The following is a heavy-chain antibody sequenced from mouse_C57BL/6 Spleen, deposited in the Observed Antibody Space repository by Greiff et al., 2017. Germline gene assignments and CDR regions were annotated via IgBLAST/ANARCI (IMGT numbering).Heavy chain of an antibody. CDR2: IDPSDSYT. J-gene: IGHJ4*01. D-gene: IGHD1-1*01. CDR1: GYTFTSYW. CDR3: ARVDTTVVAPYYAMDY. Sequence: QVQLQQPGAELVMPGASVKLSCKASGYTFTSYWMHWVKQRPGQGLEWIGEIDPSDSYTNYNQKFKGKSTLTVDKSSSTAYMQISSLTSEVSSVSYCARVDTTVVAPYYAMDYWGQGTTVTVSS. V-gene: IGHV1-69*01.